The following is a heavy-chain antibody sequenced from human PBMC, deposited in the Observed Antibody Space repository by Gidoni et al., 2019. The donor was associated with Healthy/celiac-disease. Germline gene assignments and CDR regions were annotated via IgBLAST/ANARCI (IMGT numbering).Heavy chain of an antibody. CDR2: ISGDGGST. CDR3: AKEHPGGYCSGGSCYYFDY. D-gene: IGHD2-15*01. Sequence: EVQLVESGGGVVQPGGSLRLSCAASGFPFDDYASHWVRQAPGKGLEWVSLISGDGGSTYYADSVKGRFTISRDNSKNSLYLEMNSLRTEDTALYYCAKEHPGGYCSGGSCYYFDYWGQGTLVTVSS. V-gene: IGHV3-43*02. J-gene: IGHJ4*02. CDR1: GFPFDDYA.